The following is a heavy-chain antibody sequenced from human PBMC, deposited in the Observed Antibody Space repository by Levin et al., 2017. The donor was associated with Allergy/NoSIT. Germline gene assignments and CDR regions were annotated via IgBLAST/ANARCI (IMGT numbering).Heavy chain of an antibody. V-gene: IGHV7-4-1*02. D-gene: IGHD3-16*01. J-gene: IGHJ4*02. CDR2: INTNTGNP. CDR1: GYTFTSYA. CDR3: ARDGGVENFDY. Sequence: GESLKISCKASGYTFTSYAMNWVRQAPGQGLEWMGWINTNTGNPTYAQGFTGRFVFSLDTSVSTAYLQISSLKAEDTAVYYCARDGGVENFDYWGQGTLVTVSS.